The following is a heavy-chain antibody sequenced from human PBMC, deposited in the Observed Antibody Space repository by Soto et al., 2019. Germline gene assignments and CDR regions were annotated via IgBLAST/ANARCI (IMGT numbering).Heavy chain of an antibody. CDR1: GDSISSSSFY. CDR3: ARSYYFDTSPYGMDV. V-gene: IGHV4-39*07. CDR2: IFHTVAT. J-gene: IGHJ6*02. Sequence: SATLSLTFTVSGDSISSSSFYWGWIRQPPGKGLEWIGHIFHTVATSQNPSLRSRVTMSVDTSKNQFSLKLSSFTAADTAVYYCARSYYFDTSPYGMDVWGQGTTVTVSS. D-gene: IGHD3-22*01.